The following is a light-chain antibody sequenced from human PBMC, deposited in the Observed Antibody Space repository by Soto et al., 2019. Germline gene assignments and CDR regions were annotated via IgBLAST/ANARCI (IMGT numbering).Light chain of an antibody. CDR3: QQYNDNWPT. CDR2: GAS. V-gene: IGKV3-15*01. J-gene: IGKJ1*01. Sequence: EIVMTQSPATLSVSPGETVTLSCRASQSVRTNLAWYQHKPGHSPRLLIYGASNTATGFPARFTGSGSGTEFTLTISSLQSADFAVYYCQQYNDNWPTFGQGTKVDI. CDR1: QSVRTN.